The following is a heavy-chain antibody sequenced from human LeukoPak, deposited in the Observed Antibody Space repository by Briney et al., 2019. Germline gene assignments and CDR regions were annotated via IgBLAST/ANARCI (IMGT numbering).Heavy chain of an antibody. CDR1: GYSFSNHW. D-gene: IGHD3-16*01. J-gene: IGHJ4*02. V-gene: IGHV5-51*01. Sequence: GESLKISCKGSGYSFSNHWIGWVRQMPGKGLEWMGVIYPGDSGTRYSPSFQGQVTMSVDKSIDTAFLQWSSLKASDSAIYYCARELFGSYGQLLSFDRWGPGTQVTVSS. CDR3: ARELFGSYGQLLSFDR. CDR2: IYPGDSGT.